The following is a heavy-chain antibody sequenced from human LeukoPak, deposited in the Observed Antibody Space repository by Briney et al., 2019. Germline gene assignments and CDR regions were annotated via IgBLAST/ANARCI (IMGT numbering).Heavy chain of an antibody. D-gene: IGHD6-13*01. J-gene: IGHJ4*02. CDR2: TNSDGSRT. CDR3: ARARHLTSTWIPGDY. V-gene: IGHV3-74*01. CDR1: GFTFSTYW. Sequence: LSGGSLRLSCAASGFTFSTYWMHWVRQAPGKGLVWVSRTNSDGSRTDYADSVKGRFTISRDNAKNTLYLQMNSLRVEDTAVYYCARARHLTSTWIPGDYWGQGTLVTVSS.